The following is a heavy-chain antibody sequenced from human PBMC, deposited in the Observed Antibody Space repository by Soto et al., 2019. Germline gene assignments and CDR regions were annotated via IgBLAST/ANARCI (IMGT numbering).Heavy chain of an antibody. CDR2: ISYDGSNK. CDR3: ARAGAVAGAFDY. Sequence: VGSLRLSCAASGFTFSSYAMHWVRQAPGKGLEWVAVISYDGSNKYYADSVKGRFTISRDNSKNTLYLQMNSLRAEDTAVYYCARAGAVAGAFDYWGQGTLVTAPQ. CDR1: GFTFSSYA. J-gene: IGHJ4*02. D-gene: IGHD6-19*01. V-gene: IGHV3-30*04.